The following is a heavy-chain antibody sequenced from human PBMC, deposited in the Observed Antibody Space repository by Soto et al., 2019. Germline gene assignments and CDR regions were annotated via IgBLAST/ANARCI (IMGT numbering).Heavy chain of an antibody. D-gene: IGHD6-19*01. CDR1: GDTISSTR. Sequence: ETLSLTCTVSGDTISSTRWWSWVRLSPGKGLEWVSAISGSDGTTYYADSVKGRFTFSRDNSKNTLYLQMNSLRAEDTAVYYCAKTANGWFSAFDIWGQGTMVTVSS. J-gene: IGHJ3*02. CDR2: ISGSDGTT. CDR3: AKTANGWFSAFDI. V-gene: IGHV3-23*01.